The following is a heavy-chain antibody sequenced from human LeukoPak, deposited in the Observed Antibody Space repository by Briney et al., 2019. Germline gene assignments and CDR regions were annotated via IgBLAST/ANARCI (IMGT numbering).Heavy chain of an antibody. V-gene: IGHV3-23*01. CDR3: ALRGLLGAFHI. CDR2: VSGSGEST. J-gene: IGHJ3*02. Sequence: GGSLRLSCAASGFTFANYAMTWVGQAPGKGLEWLSLVSGSGESTEYADSAKGRFTISRDNSRNTLYLQMNSLRPEDTAVYYCALRGLLGAFHIWGQGTMVTVSS. CDR1: GFTFANYA. D-gene: IGHD2-15*01.